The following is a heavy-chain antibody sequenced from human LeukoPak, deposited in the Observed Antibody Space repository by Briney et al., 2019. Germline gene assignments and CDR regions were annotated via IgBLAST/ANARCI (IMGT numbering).Heavy chain of an antibody. J-gene: IGHJ3*02. CDR2: IIPILGIA. CDR1: GYTFSGYG. Sequence: ASVKVSCKASGYTFSGYGFSWVRQAPGQGLEWMGRIIPILGIANYAQKFQGRVTITADKSTSTAYMELSSLRSEDTAVYYCARDQHAFDIWGQGTMVTVSS. CDR3: ARDQHAFDI. V-gene: IGHV1-69*04.